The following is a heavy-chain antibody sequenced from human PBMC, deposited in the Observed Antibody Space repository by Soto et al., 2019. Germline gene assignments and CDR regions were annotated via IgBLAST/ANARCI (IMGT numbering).Heavy chain of an antibody. CDR2: TYYRSNWYT. J-gene: IGHJ4*02. CDR3: ARGSYYSGWV. CDR1: GDSVSSTSTA. D-gene: IGHD6-19*01. Sequence: PSQTLSLTCAISGDSVSSTSTAWSWIRQSPSRGLEWLGRTYYRSNWYTDHAVSVKSRITISPDTSKNQFSLQLNSVTPEDTAVYYCARGSYYSGWVWGQGTLVTAPQ. V-gene: IGHV6-1*01.